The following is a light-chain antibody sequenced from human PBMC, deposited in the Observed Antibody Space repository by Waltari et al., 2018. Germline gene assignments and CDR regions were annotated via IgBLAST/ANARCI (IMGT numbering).Light chain of an antibody. CDR1: SSDVGAYNY. J-gene: IGLJ2*01. Sequence: QSALTQPASVSGSLGQSITISCTGTSSDVGAYNYVSWFQQHPGKAPKVMIYDVNKRPSGVSKRFSGSKSGNTASLTSSGLQAEDEADYYCSSFTSTRTVIFGEGTKLTVL. CDR2: DVN. V-gene: IGLV2-14*01. CDR3: SSFTSTRTVI.